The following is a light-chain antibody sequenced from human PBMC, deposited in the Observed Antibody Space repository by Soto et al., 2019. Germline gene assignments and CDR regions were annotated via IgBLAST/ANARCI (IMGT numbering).Light chain of an antibody. CDR2: ENN. CDR1: ASNIGRDP. CDR3: SGWDGSLKSFV. Sequence: QSVLTQPPSASGSPGQRVTISCSGSASNIGRDPVNWYQQVPGTAAQLLIYENNHRPSGVPDRFSGSTYGTSASLVISGLQSDDEAEDFCSGWDGSLKSFVFGTGTKLTVL. V-gene: IGLV1-44*01. J-gene: IGLJ1*01.